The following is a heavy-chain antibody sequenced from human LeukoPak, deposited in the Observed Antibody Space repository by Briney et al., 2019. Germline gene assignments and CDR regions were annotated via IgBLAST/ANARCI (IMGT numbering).Heavy chain of an antibody. V-gene: IGHV1-2*02. CDR1: GYSFTDYL. D-gene: IGHD5-24*01. J-gene: IGHJ4*02. Sequence: VASVKVSCKASGYSFTDYLMHWVRQAPGQGLEWMGWINPHSGGTSSAQKFQGRVTMTRDTSISTTYMELSTLRSDDTAVSYCARDRNGDGFAYFDYWGQGTLVTVSS. CDR3: ARDRNGDGFAYFDY. CDR2: INPHSGGT.